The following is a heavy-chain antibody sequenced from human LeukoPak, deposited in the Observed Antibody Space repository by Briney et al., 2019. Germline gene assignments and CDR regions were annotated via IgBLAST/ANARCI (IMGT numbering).Heavy chain of an antibody. CDR3: ARERGDP. J-gene: IGHJ5*02. CDR2: INPNSGGT. Sequence: ASVKVSCKTSGYSENFYGITWVRQVAGQGLEWMGWINPNSGGTNYAQKFQGRVTMTRDTSISTAYMELSRLRSDDTAVYYCARERGDPWGQGTLVTVSS. V-gene: IGHV1-2*02. CDR1: GYSENFYG.